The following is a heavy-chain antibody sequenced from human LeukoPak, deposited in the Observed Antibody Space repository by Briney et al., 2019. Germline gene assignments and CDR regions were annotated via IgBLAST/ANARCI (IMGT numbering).Heavy chain of an antibody. CDR3: ARVLAVAGIYYYYYYYMDV. CDR1: GGSFSGYY. V-gene: IGHV4-34*01. D-gene: IGHD6-19*01. Sequence: TSETLSLTCAVYGGSFSGYYWSWIRQPPGKWLEWIGEINHSGSTNYNPSLKSRVTISVDTSKNQFSLKLSSVTAADTAVYYCARVLAVAGIYYYYYYYMDVWGKGTTVTVSS. CDR2: INHSGST. J-gene: IGHJ6*03.